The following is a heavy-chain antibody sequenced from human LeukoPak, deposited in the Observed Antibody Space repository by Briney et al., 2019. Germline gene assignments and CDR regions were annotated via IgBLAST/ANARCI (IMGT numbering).Heavy chain of an antibody. V-gene: IGHV3-74*03. J-gene: IGHJ4*02. CDR1: GFTFSSYC. CDR3: ARGYGDYVAYFDY. Sequence: GGSLRLSCAGSGFTFSSYCMHWVRQAPGKGLVWVSRIHGDGTNTKYANSVKGRFTISIHNAKNTLYLQMNSLRAEDTAAYYCARGYGDYVAYFDYWGQGTLVTVSS. D-gene: IGHD4-17*01. CDR2: IHGDGTNT.